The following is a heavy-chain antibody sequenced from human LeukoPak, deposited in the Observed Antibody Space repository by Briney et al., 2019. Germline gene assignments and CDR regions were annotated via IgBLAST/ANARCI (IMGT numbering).Heavy chain of an antibody. J-gene: IGHJ4*02. CDR2: LNSDGSRT. D-gene: IGHD7-27*01. V-gene: IGHV3-74*01. CDR1: GFTFSSYW. CDR3: AREGLTGDFDY. Sequence: GGSLRLSCAASGFTFSSYWMNWVRQAPGKGLVWVSRLNSDGSRTSYADSVKDRFTFSRDNAKNTLYLQMNSLRAKDTAVYYCAREGLTGDFDYWGQGTLVSVSS.